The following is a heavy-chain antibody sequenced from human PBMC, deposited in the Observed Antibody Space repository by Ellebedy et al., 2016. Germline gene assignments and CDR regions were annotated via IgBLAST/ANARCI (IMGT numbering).Heavy chain of an antibody. D-gene: IGHD2-15*01. V-gene: IGHV3-23*01. J-gene: IGHJ5*02. CDR1: GFTFSSYA. CDR3: ARGVGSGWFDP. Sequence: GESLKISCAASGFTFSSYAMAWVRQAPGKGLQWVSSISQSGDNTFYADSVKGRFTIPRDNSKNTLYLQMNSLRAEDTAVYYCARGVGSGWFDPWGQGTLVTVSS. CDR2: ISQSGDNT.